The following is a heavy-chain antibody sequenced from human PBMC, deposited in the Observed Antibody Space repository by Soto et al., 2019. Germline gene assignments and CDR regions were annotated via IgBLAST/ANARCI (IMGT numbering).Heavy chain of an antibody. J-gene: IGHJ4*02. CDR3: ARAGEGYYFDY. Sequence: QVQLVQSGAAVKKPGSSVKVSCKTFGGTFNNYAINWVRQAPGQGLEWIGGIVPSFGTGNYAQRFRGRVTMTADESTNSAYLELSSLRSEDTAVYYCARAGEGYYFDYWDQGTLVTVSS. D-gene: IGHD3-22*01. V-gene: IGHV1-69*12. CDR2: IVPSFGTG. CDR1: GGTFNNYA.